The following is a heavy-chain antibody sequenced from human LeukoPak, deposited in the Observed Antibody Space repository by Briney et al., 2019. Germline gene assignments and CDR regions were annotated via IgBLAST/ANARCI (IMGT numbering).Heavy chain of an antibody. Sequence: GGSLRLSCAASGFTFSDYYMSWIRQAPGEGLEWVSYITSSGSTIYYADSVKGRFTISRDNAKNSLYLQMNSLRAEDTAVYYCARDPVYCSGGTCYSVYFDYWGQGTLVTVSS. D-gene: IGHD2-15*01. V-gene: IGHV3-11*01. CDR1: GFTFSDYY. CDR2: ITSSGSTI. J-gene: IGHJ4*02. CDR3: ARDPVYCSGGTCYSVYFDY.